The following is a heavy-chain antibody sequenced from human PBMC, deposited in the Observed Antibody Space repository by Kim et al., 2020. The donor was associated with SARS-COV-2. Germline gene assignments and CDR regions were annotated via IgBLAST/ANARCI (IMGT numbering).Heavy chain of an antibody. J-gene: IGHJ2*01. CDR1: GFTFSSYE. CDR2: ISSSGSTI. Sequence: GGSLRLSCAASGFTFSSYEMNWVRQAPGKGLEWVSYISSSGSTIYYADSVKGRFTISRDNAKNSLYLQMNSLRAEDTAVYYCARWITMVRGPPSRDCYFDLWGRGTLVTVSS. CDR3: ARWITMVRGPPSRDCYFDL. V-gene: IGHV3-48*03. D-gene: IGHD3-10*01.